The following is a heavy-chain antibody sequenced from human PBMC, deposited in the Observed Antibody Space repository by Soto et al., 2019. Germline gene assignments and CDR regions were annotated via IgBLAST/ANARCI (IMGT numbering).Heavy chain of an antibody. CDR1: GFTFSSYA. CDR3: ANGLWLDY. Sequence: EVQLLESGGGLVQPGGSLRLSCAASGFTFSSYAMSWVRQAPGKGLEWVSAVSNSGGSTYYADSGKGPFTILRDNSQNTLYLQMNCLRAEDTALYYCANGLWLDYWGRGPLVTVSS. CDR2: VSNSGGST. V-gene: IGHV3-23*01. J-gene: IGHJ4*02.